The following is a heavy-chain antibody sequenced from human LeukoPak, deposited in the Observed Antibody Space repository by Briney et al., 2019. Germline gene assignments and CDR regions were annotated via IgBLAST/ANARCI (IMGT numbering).Heavy chain of an antibody. Sequence: SETLSLTCTVSGGSVSRSPYYWSWIRQPPGKGLEWIGEINHSGSTNYNPSLKSRVTISVDTSKNQFSLKLSSVTAADTAVYYCARTRPSRTNPPPRPYYGSGRFGWFDPWGQGTLVTVSS. J-gene: IGHJ5*02. V-gene: IGHV4-39*07. CDR2: INHSGST. CDR1: GGSVSRSPYY. CDR3: ARTRPSRTNPPPRPYYGSGRFGWFDP. D-gene: IGHD3-10*01.